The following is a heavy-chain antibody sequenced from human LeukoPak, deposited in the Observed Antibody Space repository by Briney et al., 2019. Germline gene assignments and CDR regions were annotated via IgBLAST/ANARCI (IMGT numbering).Heavy chain of an antibody. CDR2: ISGSGGST. J-gene: IGHJ4*02. CDR1: GFTFSSYA. Sequence: GGSLRLSCAASGFTFSSYAMSWVRQAPGKGLEWVSAISGSGGSTYYADSVKGRFTISRDNSKNTLYLQMNSLRAEDTAVYYCAKSPYYDSSGFYREYYFDYWGQGTLVPVSS. CDR3: AKSPYYDSSGFYREYYFDY. V-gene: IGHV3-23*01. D-gene: IGHD3-22*01.